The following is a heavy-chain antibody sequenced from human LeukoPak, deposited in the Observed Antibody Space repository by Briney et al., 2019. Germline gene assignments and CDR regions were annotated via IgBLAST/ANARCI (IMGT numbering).Heavy chain of an antibody. J-gene: IGHJ4*02. Sequence: GGSLRPSCAASGFTFDDYAMHWVRQAPGKGLEWVSGISWSSGSIGYADSVKGRFTISRDNAKNSLYLQMNSLRAEDTALCYCAKDKFVGDTAMATRLGGSFDYWGQGTLVTVSS. D-gene: IGHD5-18*01. V-gene: IGHV3-9*01. CDR2: ISWSSGSI. CDR3: AKDKFVGDTAMATRLGGSFDY. CDR1: GFTFDDYA.